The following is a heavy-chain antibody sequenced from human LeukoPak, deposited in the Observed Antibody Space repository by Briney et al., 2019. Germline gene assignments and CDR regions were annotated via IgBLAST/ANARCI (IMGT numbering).Heavy chain of an antibody. CDR1: GFTFSSYA. J-gene: IGHJ4*02. D-gene: IGHD6-13*01. V-gene: IGHV3-30-3*01. CDR3: ARDSRIAAPFDY. CDR2: ISYDGSNK. Sequence: GGSLRLSCAASGFTFSSYAMHWVRQAPGKGLEWVAVISYDGSNKYYADSVKGRFTISRDNSKNTLYLQMNSLRAEDTAVYYCARDSRIAAPFDYWGQGTLVTVSS.